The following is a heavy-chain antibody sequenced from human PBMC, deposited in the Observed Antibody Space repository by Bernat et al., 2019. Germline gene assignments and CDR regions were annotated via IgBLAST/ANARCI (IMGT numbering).Heavy chain of an antibody. Sequence: EVQLVESGGGLVQPGGSLKLSCAASGFTFSGSAMHWVRQASGKGLEWVGRIRSKANSYETAYAASVKGRFTISRDDSKNTAYLQMNSLKTEDTAVYYCTTPTATLDYWGQGTLVTVSS. D-gene: IGHD1-1*01. CDR3: TTPTATLDY. J-gene: IGHJ4*02. V-gene: IGHV3-73*01. CDR2: IRSKANSYET. CDR1: GFTFSGSA.